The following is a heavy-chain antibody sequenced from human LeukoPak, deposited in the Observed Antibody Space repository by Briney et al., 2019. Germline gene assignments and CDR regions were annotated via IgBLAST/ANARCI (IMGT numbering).Heavy chain of an antibody. CDR3: ARCTGRAAAVDAFDI. Sequence: SVKVSCKASGGTFSSYAISWVRQAPGQGLEWMGGIIPIFGTANYAQKFQGRVTITTDESTSTAYMELSSLRSEDTAVYYCARCTGRAAAVDAFDIWGQGTMVTVSS. V-gene: IGHV1-69*05. CDR2: IIPIFGTA. CDR1: GGTFSSYA. J-gene: IGHJ3*02. D-gene: IGHD6-13*01.